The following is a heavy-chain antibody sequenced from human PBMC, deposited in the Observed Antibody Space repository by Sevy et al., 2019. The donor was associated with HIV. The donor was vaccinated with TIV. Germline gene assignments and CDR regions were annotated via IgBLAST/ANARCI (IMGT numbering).Heavy chain of an antibody. D-gene: IGHD1-1*01. CDR3: ARLGLSAGVTTGSDCFDY. J-gene: IGHJ4*02. CDR2: MYYSGST. V-gene: IGHV4-39*01. Sequence: SETLSLTCTVSGGSIRSSSYYWGWIRQPPGKGLEWIAIMYYSGSTYYNPSLKCGVTIFVDTSKNQFSLNLGPVTASETSLYYGARLGLSAGVTTGSDCFDYGGQGTLGTVAS. CDR1: GGSIRSSSYY.